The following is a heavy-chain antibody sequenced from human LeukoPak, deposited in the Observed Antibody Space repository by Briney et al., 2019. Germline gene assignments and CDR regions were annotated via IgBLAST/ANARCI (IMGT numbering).Heavy chain of an antibody. J-gene: IGHJ4*02. V-gene: IGHV3-49*03. CDR1: GFTFGDYA. CDR3: SRDGGFSGDYLLDY. CDR2: VRGKAYGGPT. D-gene: IGHD1-26*01. Sequence: QAGGSLRLSCTGSGFTFGDYAMAWFRQAPGTGLEWVGFVRGKAYGGPTVYAASVKGRFTISRDDSRSIAYLQMNSLKTEDTGVYYCSRDGGFSGDYLLDYWGQGTPVTVSS.